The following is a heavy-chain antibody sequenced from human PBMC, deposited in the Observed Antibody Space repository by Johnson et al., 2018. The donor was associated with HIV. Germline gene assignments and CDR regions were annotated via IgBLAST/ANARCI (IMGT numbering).Heavy chain of an antibody. Sequence: VQLVESGGVVVQPGGSLRLSCAASGFKFDDCAMHWVRQAPGKGLVWVSRINSFGSSTNYADFVKGRFTIYRDNAKNSLYLQMHSLRVEDTAVYYCARGLQSMTVVVTRGAFDIWGQGTMVTVSS. CDR1: GFKFDDCA. V-gene: IGHV3-74*02. CDR2: INSFGSST. D-gene: IGHD2-2*01. J-gene: IGHJ3*02. CDR3: ARGLQSMTVVVTRGAFDI.